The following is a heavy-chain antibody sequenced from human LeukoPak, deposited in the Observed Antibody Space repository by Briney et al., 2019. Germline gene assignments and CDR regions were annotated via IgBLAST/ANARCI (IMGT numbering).Heavy chain of an antibody. CDR3: ARARDIVELPAAMGAFDL. CDR2: ISSSGSTI. V-gene: IGHV3-11*01. D-gene: IGHD2-2*01. Sequence: GGSLRLSCAASGFTFSDYYMSWIRQAPGKGLEWVSYISSSGSTIYYADSVKGRFTISRDNAKNSLYLQMNSLRAEDTAVYFCARARDIVELPAAMGAFDLLGQGTLVTVSS. CDR1: GFTFSDYY. J-gene: IGHJ3*01.